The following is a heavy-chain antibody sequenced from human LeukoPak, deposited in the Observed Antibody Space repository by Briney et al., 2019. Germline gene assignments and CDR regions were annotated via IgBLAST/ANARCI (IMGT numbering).Heavy chain of an antibody. V-gene: IGHV3-66*01. D-gene: IGHD5-24*01. CDR2: IYLDGRA. J-gene: IGHJ4*02. CDR1: GFAVSSKY. CDR3: ARDAETSLAN. Sequence: GGSLRLSCAASGFAVSSKYMNWVRQAPGKGLEWVTVIYLDGRADYADSVKGRFTISSDNSKNTVYLQMNSLKDEDTAVYYCARDAETSLANWGQGTLVTVSP.